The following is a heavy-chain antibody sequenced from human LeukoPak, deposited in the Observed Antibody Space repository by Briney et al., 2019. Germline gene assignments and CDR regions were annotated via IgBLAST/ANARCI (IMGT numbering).Heavy chain of an antibody. Sequence: SVKVSCKASGGTFSSYAISWVRQAPGQGLEWMGGIIPIFGTANYAQKVQGRVTMTTDTSTTTAYMELRALRSDDTAVYYCARDMVGLAADGNWFDPWGQGTLVTVSS. V-gene: IGHV1-69*05. CDR3: ARDMVGLAADGNWFDP. CDR1: GGTFSSYA. CDR2: IIPIFGTA. J-gene: IGHJ5*02. D-gene: IGHD6-13*01.